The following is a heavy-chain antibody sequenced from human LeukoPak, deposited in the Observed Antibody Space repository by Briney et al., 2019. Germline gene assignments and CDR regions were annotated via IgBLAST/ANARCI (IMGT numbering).Heavy chain of an antibody. Sequence: GGSLRLSCTASGFNFSAYSVNWVRQAPGKGLEWVSYISSSGGNIYYGDSVKGRFTISRDNAKNSLYLQMNSLRAEDTAVYYCARYRGSGYSLDYWGQGTLVTVSS. CDR1: GFNFSAYS. CDR2: ISSSGGNI. CDR3: ARYRGSGYSLDY. V-gene: IGHV3-21*01. J-gene: IGHJ4*02. D-gene: IGHD3-3*01.